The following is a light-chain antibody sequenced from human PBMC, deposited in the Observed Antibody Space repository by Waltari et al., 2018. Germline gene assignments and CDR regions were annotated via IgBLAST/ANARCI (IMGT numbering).Light chain of an antibody. CDR2: GAS. CDR1: QSILDNSNNKNN. V-gene: IGKV4-1*01. Sequence: DIVMTQSPDSLAVSLGERATINCRSSQSILDNSNNKNNLTWYQQKPGQAPKLLIYGASTREAGVPARFSGSGSGTHFTLTISSLQAEDVAVYYCQQHYSSPLTFGGGTKVEL. CDR3: QQHYSSPLT. J-gene: IGKJ4*01.